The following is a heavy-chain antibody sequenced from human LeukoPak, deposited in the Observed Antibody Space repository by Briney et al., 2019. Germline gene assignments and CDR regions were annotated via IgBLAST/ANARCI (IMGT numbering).Heavy chain of an antibody. CDR1: GYTSTAAYN. D-gene: IGHD5-12*01. J-gene: IGHJ4*02. CDR2: INPSSGDT. CDR3: ARDPRGTYDY. V-gene: IGHV1-2*02. Sequence: ASLKVSCKASGYTSTAAYNIHWLRQAPGQGPEFMGWINPSSGDTRYAQKFQGRVTVTRDTVISTAYMELSSLTSDDTAVYYCARDPRGTYDYWGQGTLVTVSS.